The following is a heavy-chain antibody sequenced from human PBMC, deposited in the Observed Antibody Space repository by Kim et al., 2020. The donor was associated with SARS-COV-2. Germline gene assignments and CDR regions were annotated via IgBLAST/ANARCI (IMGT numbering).Heavy chain of an antibody. Sequence: VKGRFTISRDNSTTTLYLQMNSLRAEDTALFYCAKALLRGVNYYYYGMDVWGQGTTVTVSS. CDR3: AKALLRGVNYYYYGMDV. D-gene: IGHD3-10*01. J-gene: IGHJ6*02. V-gene: IGHV3-30*02.